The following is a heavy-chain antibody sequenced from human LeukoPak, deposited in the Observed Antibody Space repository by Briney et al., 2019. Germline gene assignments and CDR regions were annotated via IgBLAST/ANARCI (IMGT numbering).Heavy chain of an antibody. CDR1: GGSIGSYY. V-gene: IGHV4-59*01. CDR3: ARTRYYDILTGHQPFDY. J-gene: IGHJ4*02. D-gene: IGHD3-9*01. Sequence: SETLSLTCTVSGGSIGSYYWSWIRQPPGKGLEWIGYIYYSGSTNYNPSLKSRVTISVDTSKNQFSLKLSSVTAADTAVYYCARTRYYDILTGHQPFDYWGQGTLVTVSS. CDR2: IYYSGST.